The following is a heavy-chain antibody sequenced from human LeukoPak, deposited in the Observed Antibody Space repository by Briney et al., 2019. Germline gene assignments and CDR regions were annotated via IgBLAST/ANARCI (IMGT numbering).Heavy chain of an antibody. CDR1: GGSISSYY. V-gene: IGHV4-59*08. J-gene: IGHJ4*02. D-gene: IGHD6-13*01. CDR2: ISNGGSSGST. Sequence: SETLSLTCTVSGGSISSYYWSWIRQPPGKGLEWIGYISNGGSSGSTNYNPSLKSRVTISVDASKNQFSLKLSSVTAADTAVYYCARHMRAAAYRDWGQGTLVTVSS. CDR3: ARHMRAAAYRD.